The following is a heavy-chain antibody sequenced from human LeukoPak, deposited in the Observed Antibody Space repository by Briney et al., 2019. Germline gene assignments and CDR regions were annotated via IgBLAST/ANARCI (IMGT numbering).Heavy chain of an antibody. J-gene: IGHJ4*02. V-gene: IGHV3-48*01. Sequence: PGGSLRLSCAASGLTFSTYSMNWVRQAPGKGLEWVSYISSSSSTKYYADSVKGRFTISRDNAKNSLYLQMNSLRAEDTAVYYCASEFSRPDCSGGSCYEMVDSWGQGTLVTVSS. CDR2: ISSSSSTK. CDR1: GLTFSTYS. D-gene: IGHD2-15*01. CDR3: ASEFSRPDCSGGSCYEMVDS.